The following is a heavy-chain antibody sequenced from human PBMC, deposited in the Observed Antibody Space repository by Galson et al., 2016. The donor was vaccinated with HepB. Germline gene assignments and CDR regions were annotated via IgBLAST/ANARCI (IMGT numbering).Heavy chain of an antibody. CDR1: GFTFSSYD. D-gene: IGHD4-17*01. Sequence: SLRLSCAASGFTFSSYDMHWVRQATGKGLEWVSGIGTAGDTYNPGCVKGRFTISREDAKNSLYLQKNRLRAGETAVYYCATSVYGDYRFDDWYFDLWGRGTLVTVSS. CDR3: ATSVYGDYRFDDWYFDL. V-gene: IGHV3-13*04. J-gene: IGHJ2*01. CDR2: IGTAGDT.